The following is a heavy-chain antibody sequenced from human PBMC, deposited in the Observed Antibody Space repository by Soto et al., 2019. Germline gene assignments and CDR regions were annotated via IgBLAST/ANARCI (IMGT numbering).Heavy chain of an antibody. D-gene: IGHD3-10*01. J-gene: IGHJ5*02. CDR3: AIDNSPAVSGSGDPPYWFDP. CDR1: GYTFTSYG. V-gene: IGHV1-18*01. CDR2: ISAYNGNT. Sequence: ASVKVSCKASGYTFTSYGISWVRQAPGQGLEWMGWISAYNGNTNYAQKLQGRVTMTTDTSTSTAYMELRSLRSVDTAVYYCAIDNSPAVSGSGDPPYWFDPWGQGTLVTVSS.